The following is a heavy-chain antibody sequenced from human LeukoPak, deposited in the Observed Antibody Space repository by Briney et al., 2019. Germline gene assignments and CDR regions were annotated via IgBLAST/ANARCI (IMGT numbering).Heavy chain of an antibody. V-gene: IGHV3-21*01. CDR1: GFTFSSYS. CDR2: ISSSSSYI. CDR3: ARRGRGYCSSTSCPTDYGMDV. D-gene: IGHD2-2*01. Sequence: GGSLRLSCAASGFTFSSYSMNWVRQAPGKGLEWVSSISSSSSYIYYADSVKGRFTISRDNAKNSLYLQMNSLRAEDTAVYYCARRGRGYCSSTSCPTDYGMDVWGQGTTVIVSS. J-gene: IGHJ6*02.